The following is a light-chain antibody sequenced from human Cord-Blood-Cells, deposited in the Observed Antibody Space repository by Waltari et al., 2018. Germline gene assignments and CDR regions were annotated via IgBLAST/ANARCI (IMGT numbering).Light chain of an antibody. CDR2: GAS. J-gene: IGKJ4*01. CDR1: QSVSSSY. CDR3: QQYGSSPLT. V-gene: IGKV3-20*01. Sequence: EIVLTQSPGTLSLSPVERATLSCRASQSVSSSYLAWYQQKPGQAPRILIYGASSRATGIPDRFSGSGSGTDFTLTISRLEPEDFAVYYCQQYGSSPLTFGGGTKVEIK.